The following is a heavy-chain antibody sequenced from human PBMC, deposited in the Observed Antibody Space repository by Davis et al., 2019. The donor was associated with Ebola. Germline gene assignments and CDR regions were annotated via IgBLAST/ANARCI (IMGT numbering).Heavy chain of an antibody. V-gene: IGHV3-21*01. CDR3: ARGITMIVVASYYFDY. Sequence: GGSLRLSCAASGFIFNNYAMTWVRQAPGRGLEWVSSISSSSSYIYYADSVKGRFTISRDDAKNSLYLQMNSLRAEDTAVYYCARGITMIVVASYYFDYWGQGTLVTVSS. D-gene: IGHD3-22*01. CDR1: GFIFNNYA. CDR2: ISSSSSYI. J-gene: IGHJ4*02.